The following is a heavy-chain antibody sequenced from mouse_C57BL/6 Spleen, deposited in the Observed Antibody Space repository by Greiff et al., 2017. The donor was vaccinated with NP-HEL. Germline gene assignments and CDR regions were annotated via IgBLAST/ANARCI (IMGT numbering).Heavy chain of an antibody. D-gene: IGHD1-1*01. CDR1: GFNIKDDY. CDR2: IDPENGDT. V-gene: IGHV14-4*01. CDR3: TTLLRGAY. J-gene: IGHJ3*01. Sequence: VQLQESGAELVRPGASVKLSCTASGFNIKDDYMHWVKQRPEQGLEWIGWIDPENGDTEYASKFQGKATITADTSSNTAYLQLSSLTSEDTAVYYCTTLLRGAYWGQGTLVTVSA.